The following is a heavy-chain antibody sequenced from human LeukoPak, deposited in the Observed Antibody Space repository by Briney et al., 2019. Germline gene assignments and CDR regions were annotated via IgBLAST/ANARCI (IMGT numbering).Heavy chain of an antibody. CDR2: IYNSGRT. J-gene: IGHJ4*02. D-gene: IGHD3-10*01. Sequence: KPSETLSLTCTVSGGSISSGDYYWSWIRQPPGKGLEWIGYIYNSGRTYYSPSLKSRVTISVDTSKNQFSLKLSSVTAADTAVYYCARVRWFGESDDYWGQGTLVTVSS. CDR1: GGSISSGDYY. V-gene: IGHV4-30-4*01. CDR3: ARVRWFGESDDY.